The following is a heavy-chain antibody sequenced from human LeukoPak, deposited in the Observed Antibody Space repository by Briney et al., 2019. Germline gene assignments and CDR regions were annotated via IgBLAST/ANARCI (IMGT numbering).Heavy chain of an antibody. J-gene: IGHJ4*02. CDR3: ASHYSSGSYRYTGSFDS. D-gene: IGHD3-16*02. Sequence: SETLSLTCAVYGASFSDYYWSWIRQPPGKGLEWIGEINHSGTTNYSPSLKSRVSISVGTSKNQFSLKLNSVTAADAAMYYCASHYSSGSYRYTGSFDSWGQGMLVNVSS. CDR1: GASFSDYY. V-gene: IGHV4-34*01. CDR2: INHSGTT.